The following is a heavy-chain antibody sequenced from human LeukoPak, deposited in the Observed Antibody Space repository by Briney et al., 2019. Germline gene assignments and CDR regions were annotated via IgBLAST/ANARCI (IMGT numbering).Heavy chain of an antibody. CDR3: AKNLHYDYVWGSYPLDY. V-gene: IGHV3-23*01. J-gene: IGHJ4*02. D-gene: IGHD3-16*02. CDR1: GFTFSSYA. CDR2: ISGSGGST. Sequence: PGGSLRLSCAASGFTFSSYAMSWVRQAPGKGVEWVSAISGSGGSTYYADSVKGRFTISRDNSKNTLYLQMNSLRAEDTAVYYCAKNLHYDYVWGSYPLDYWGQGTLVTVSS.